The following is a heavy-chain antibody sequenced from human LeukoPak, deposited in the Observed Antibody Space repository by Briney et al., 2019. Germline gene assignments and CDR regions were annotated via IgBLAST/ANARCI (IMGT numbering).Heavy chain of an antibody. CDR1: GGSISGSSYF. D-gene: IGHD3-22*01. V-gene: IGHV4-39*01. J-gene: IGHJ4*02. CDR3: ARHVIDTSGYYLDYFDY. Sequence: SETLSLTCAVSGGSISGSSYFWGWIRQPPGKGLEWIGSIYYSGSTYYNPSLKSRVTISVDTSKNQFSLRLSSVTAADTAVYYCARHVIDTSGYYLDYFDYWGQGTLVTVSS. CDR2: IYYSGST.